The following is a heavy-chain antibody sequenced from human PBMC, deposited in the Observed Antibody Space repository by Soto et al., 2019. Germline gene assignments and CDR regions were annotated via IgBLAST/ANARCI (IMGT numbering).Heavy chain of an antibody. V-gene: IGHV4-31*03. J-gene: IGHJ4*02. Sequence: PSETLSLTCTASGGSISSGGYYWSWIRQHPGKGLEWIGYIYYSGSTYYNPSLKSRVTISVDTSKNQFSLKLSSVTAADTAVYYCANSKRVTIFGVVPPFDYWGQGTLVTVSS. CDR1: GGSISSGGYY. CDR2: IYYSGST. D-gene: IGHD3-3*01. CDR3: ANSKRVTIFGVVPPFDY.